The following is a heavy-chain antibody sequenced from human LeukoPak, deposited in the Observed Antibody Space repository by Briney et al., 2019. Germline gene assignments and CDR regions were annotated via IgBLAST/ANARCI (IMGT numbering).Heavy chain of an antibody. CDR1: GGSISSGSYY. J-gene: IGHJ4*02. CDR3: ARDLDYYDSSGPKGVENY. Sequence: SETLSLTCTVSGGSISSGSYYWSWIRQPAGKGLEWIGRIYTSGSTNYNPSLKSRVTISVDTSKNQFSLKLSSVTAADTAVYYCARDLDYYDSSGPKGVENYWGQGTLVTVSS. CDR2: IYTSGST. D-gene: IGHD3-22*01. V-gene: IGHV4-61*02.